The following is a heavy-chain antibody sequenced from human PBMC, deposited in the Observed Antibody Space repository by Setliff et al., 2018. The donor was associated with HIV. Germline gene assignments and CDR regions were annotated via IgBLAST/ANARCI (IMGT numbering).Heavy chain of an antibody. CDR3: AKDRTGTGTTLHV. Sequence: ASVKVSCKASGYTFTDYYIHWVRQAPGQGLEWMGRINPKSGGTNYVQKFQGRVTMTRDTSINTAYLELSRLRSDDTTVYYCAKDRTGTGTTLHVWGKGTTVTVSS. CDR1: GYTFTDYY. V-gene: IGHV1-2*06. J-gene: IGHJ6*04. D-gene: IGHD1-7*01. CDR2: INPKSGGT.